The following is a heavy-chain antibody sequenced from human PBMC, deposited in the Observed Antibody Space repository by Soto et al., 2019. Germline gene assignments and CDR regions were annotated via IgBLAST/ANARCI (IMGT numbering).Heavy chain of an antibody. CDR2: IIPHFGAG. CDR1: GDSFSNSA. J-gene: IGHJ4*02. Sequence: VASVKVSCKVSGDSFSNSAISWVRQAPGQGLEWMGGIIPHFGAGDSAQNFQGRVTITADGSATTVYMELTNLRHEDTAVYFCAKGRGVRMTAFDNWGQGTMVTVYS. D-gene: IGHD3-3*01. V-gene: IGHV1-69*13. CDR3: AKGRGVRMTAFDN.